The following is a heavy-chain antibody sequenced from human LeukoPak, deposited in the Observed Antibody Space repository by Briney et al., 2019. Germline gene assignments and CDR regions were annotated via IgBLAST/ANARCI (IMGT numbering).Heavy chain of an antibody. CDR1: GFIFSSYS. Sequence: GGSLRPSCAASGFIFSSYSMNWVRRAPGKGLEWVSYISRDGSTTYYSASVKGRFTISRDNAKNSLYLQMNSLRAEDTAVYYCARGLTGDRWGQGSLVTVSS. J-gene: IGHJ4*02. D-gene: IGHD7-27*01. V-gene: IGHV3-48*04. CDR3: ARGLTGDR. CDR2: ISRDGSTT.